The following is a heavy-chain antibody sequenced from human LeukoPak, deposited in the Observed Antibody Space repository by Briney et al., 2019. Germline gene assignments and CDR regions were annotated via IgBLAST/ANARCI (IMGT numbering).Heavy chain of an antibody. Sequence: GGSLRLSCEASGFTFSSYDMLWVRQATGKGLEWVSAINTAGDTFYSGSVRGRFTISRENAKNSSYLQMNSLRAGDTAVYYCAIFPLGDWLLSLDYWGQGTLVTVSS. D-gene: IGHD3/OR15-3a*01. V-gene: IGHV3-13*04. CDR3: AIFPLGDWLLSLDY. CDR2: INTAGDT. J-gene: IGHJ4*02. CDR1: GFTFSSYD.